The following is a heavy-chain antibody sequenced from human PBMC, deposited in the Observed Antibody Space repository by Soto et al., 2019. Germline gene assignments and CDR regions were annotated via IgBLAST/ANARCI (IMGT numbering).Heavy chain of an antibody. Sequence: EVQLLESGGGLVKPGGSLRLSCAASGFTFSSYTMNWVRQAPGKGLEWVSTITTSSTSIYYADSVKGRFTISRDNAKNSLYLQMDSLRVEDTAVYYCARVQWLAAPSWGRGTLVTVSS. CDR3: ARVQWLAAPS. D-gene: IGHD6-19*01. CDR1: GFTFSSYT. CDR2: ITTSSTSI. V-gene: IGHV3-21*01. J-gene: IGHJ3*01.